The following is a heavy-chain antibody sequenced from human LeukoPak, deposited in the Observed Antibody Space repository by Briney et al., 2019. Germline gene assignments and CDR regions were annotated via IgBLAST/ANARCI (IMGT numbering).Heavy chain of an antibody. CDR3: ARAPVLLWFGELIEEDWFDP. V-gene: IGHV7-4-1*02. D-gene: IGHD3-10*01. J-gene: IGHJ5*02. CDR1: GYTFTSYA. CDR2: INTNTGNP. Sequence: ASVKVSCKASGYTFTSYAMNWVRQAPGQGLEWMGWINTNTGNPTYAQGFTGRFVFSLDTSVSTAYLQISSLKAEDTAVYYCARAPVLLWFGELIEEDWFDPWGQGTLVTVSS.